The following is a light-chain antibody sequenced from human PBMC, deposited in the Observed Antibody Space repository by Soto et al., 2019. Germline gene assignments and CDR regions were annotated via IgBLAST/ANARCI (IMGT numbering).Light chain of an antibody. V-gene: IGKV1-5*03. CDR2: MSS. J-gene: IGKJ1*01. CDR3: QQYNSYSRT. CDR1: QSISSS. Sequence: DIQMTQSPSTLSASVGDRITITCRASQSISSSLAWYQQKPGKAPKLLIYMSSNVQGGVPSRFGGAGSGTEFTLTISLLQPDDFATYYCQQYNSYSRTFGQGTKVDI.